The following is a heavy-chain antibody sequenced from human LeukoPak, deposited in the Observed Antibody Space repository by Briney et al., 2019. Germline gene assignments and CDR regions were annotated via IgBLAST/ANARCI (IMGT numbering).Heavy chain of an antibody. CDR2: THYTGNT. D-gene: IGHD2-8*01. V-gene: IGHV4-59*08. CDR1: GDSINNYY. J-gene: IGHJ4*02. CDR3: AKWSSTLKAFDF. Sequence: SETLSLTCSVSGDSINNYYWNWVRQPPGKELEWIGYTHYTGNTNSNPSLKSRVTTSVDTSKSQFSLKLSSVTAADTAVYYCAKWSSTLKAFDFWGQGILVIVSS.